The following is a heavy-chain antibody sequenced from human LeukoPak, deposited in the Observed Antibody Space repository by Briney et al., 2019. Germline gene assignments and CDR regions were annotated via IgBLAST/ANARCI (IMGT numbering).Heavy chain of an antibody. Sequence: SVKVSCKASGGTFSSYAISWVRQAPGQGLEWMGGIIPIFGTANYAQKFQGRVTITADGSTSTAYMELSSLRSEDTAVYYCARRYSGGSCYLNWFDPWGQGTLVTVSS. V-gene: IGHV1-69*13. D-gene: IGHD2-15*01. J-gene: IGHJ5*02. CDR1: GGTFSSYA. CDR2: IIPIFGTA. CDR3: ARRYSGGSCYLNWFDP.